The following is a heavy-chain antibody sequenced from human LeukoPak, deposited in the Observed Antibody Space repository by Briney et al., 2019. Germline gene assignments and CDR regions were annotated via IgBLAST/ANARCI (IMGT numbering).Heavy chain of an antibody. CDR1: GYTFTSYG. CDR2: IIPIFGTA. J-gene: IGHJ4*02. Sequence: GASVKVCCKASGYTFTSYGISRVRQAPGQGLEWMGGIIPIFGTANYAQKFQGRVTITADESTSTAYMELSSLRSEDTAVYYCARDPIRGIVGGRIFDYWGQGTLVTVSS. V-gene: IGHV1-69*13. CDR3: ARDPIRGIVGGRIFDY. D-gene: IGHD1-26*01.